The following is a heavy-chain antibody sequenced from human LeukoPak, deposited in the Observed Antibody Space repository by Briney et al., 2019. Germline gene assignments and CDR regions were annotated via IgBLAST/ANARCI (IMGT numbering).Heavy chain of an antibody. V-gene: IGHV4-31*03. CDR3: ARLRFLEWYYFDY. J-gene: IGHJ4*02. D-gene: IGHD3-3*01. Sequence: PSQTLSLTCTVSGGSISSGGYYWSWIRQHPGKGLEWIGYIYYSGSTYYNPSLKSRVTISVDTSKNQFSLKLSSVTAADTAVYHCARLRFLEWYYFDYWGQGTLVTVSS. CDR1: GGSISSGGYY. CDR2: IYYSGST.